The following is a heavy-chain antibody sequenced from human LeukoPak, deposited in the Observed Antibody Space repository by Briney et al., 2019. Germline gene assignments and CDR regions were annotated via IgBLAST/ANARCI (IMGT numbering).Heavy chain of an antibody. CDR2: ISGSGGST. D-gene: IGHD2-15*01. CDR3: AKQYCSGGSCYDY. J-gene: IGHJ4*02. Sequence: PGGSLRLSCAASGFTFSSYAMSWVHQAPGKGLEWVSAISGSGGSTYYADSVKGRFTISRDNSKNTLYLQMNSLRAEDTAVYYCAKQYCSGGSCYDYWGQGTLVTVSS. CDR1: GFTFSSYA. V-gene: IGHV3-23*01.